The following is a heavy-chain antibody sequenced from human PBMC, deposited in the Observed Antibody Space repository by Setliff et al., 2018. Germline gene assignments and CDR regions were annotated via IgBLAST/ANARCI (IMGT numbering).Heavy chain of an antibody. CDR3: TTPLIVVVPAATLRGYSGYEITDY. Sequence: LRLSCAASGFTFSNAWMSWVRQAPGKGLEWVGRIKSKTDGGTTDYAAPVKGRFTISRDDSKNTLYLQMNSLKTEDTAVYYCTTPLIVVVPAATLRGYSGYEITDYWGQGTLVTVSS. CDR1: GFTFSNAW. J-gene: IGHJ4*02. D-gene: IGHD2-2*01. CDR2: IKSKTDGGTT. V-gene: IGHV3-15*01.